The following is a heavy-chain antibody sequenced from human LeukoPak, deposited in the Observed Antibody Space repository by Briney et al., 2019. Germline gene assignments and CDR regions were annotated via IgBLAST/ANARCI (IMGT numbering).Heavy chain of an antibody. CDR3: ARVPPDLMVRGHYFDY. J-gene: IGHJ4*02. CDR1: GYTFTSYG. CDR2: ISAYNGNT. Sequence: ASVKVSCKASGYTFTSYGISWVRQAPGQGLEWMGWISAYNGNTNYAQKLQGRVTMTTDTSTSTAYMELRSLRSDDTAVYYCARVPPDLMVRGHYFDYWCQGTLVTVSS. V-gene: IGHV1-18*01. D-gene: IGHD3-10*01.